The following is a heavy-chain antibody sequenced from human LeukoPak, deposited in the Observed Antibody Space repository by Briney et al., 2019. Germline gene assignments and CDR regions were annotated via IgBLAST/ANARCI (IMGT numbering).Heavy chain of an antibody. CDR2: IHHSGST. CDR1: GGSISNSNR. Sequence: SGTLSLTCAVSGGSISNSNRWSWVRQPPGMGLVWIGEIHHSGSTYYNPSLKSRVTISVDRSKNQFSLKLSSVTAADTAVYYCASLLGYCSSTSCLSAYYFDYWGQGTLVTVSS. D-gene: IGHD2-2*01. J-gene: IGHJ4*02. V-gene: IGHV4-4*02. CDR3: ASLLGYCSSTSCLSAYYFDY.